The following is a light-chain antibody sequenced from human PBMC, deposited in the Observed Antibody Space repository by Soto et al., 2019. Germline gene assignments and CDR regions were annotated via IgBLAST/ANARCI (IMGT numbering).Light chain of an antibody. V-gene: IGKV3-20*01. Sequence: EIVLTQSPGTLSLSTGERATLSCRASQSVSNNYLAWYQQKPGQAPRLLIYGASNRATGIPDRFSGSGSGTDFTLTISSLEPEDFAVYYCQQYGSSPWTFGQGTKVDIK. CDR1: QSVSNNY. CDR3: QQYGSSPWT. J-gene: IGKJ1*01. CDR2: GAS.